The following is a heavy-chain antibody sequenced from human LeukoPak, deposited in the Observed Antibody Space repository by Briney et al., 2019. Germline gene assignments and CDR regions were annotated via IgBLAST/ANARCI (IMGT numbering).Heavy chain of an antibody. CDR2: IKQDGSEK. CDR1: GFTFSSYW. Sequence: SGGSLRLSCAASGFTFSSYWMSWVRQAPGKGLEWVANIKQDGSEKYYVDSVKGRFTISRDNAKNSLFLQMNSLRAEDMALYYCAKDLNPYYYYYYMDVWGKGTTVTVSS. CDR3: AKDLNPYYYYYYMDV. J-gene: IGHJ6*03. V-gene: IGHV3-7*03. D-gene: IGHD1-14*01.